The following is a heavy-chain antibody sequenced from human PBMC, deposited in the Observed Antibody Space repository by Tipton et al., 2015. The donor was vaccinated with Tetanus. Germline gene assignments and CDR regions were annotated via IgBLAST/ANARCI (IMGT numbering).Heavy chain of an antibody. Sequence: QLVQSGAEVRKPGASVRVSCETSGYMFTAHYLHWLRQAPGQGLEWMGWINPYAGGIDYAQKFRGRVAITRDRASRTAYMELNSLRSDDTAFYFCARKMREGIGAFDIGGQGTLVTASA. D-gene: IGHD1-26*01. CDR1: GYMFTAHY. J-gene: IGHJ3*02. CDR3: ARKMREGIGAFDI. CDR2: INPYAGGI. V-gene: IGHV1-2*02.